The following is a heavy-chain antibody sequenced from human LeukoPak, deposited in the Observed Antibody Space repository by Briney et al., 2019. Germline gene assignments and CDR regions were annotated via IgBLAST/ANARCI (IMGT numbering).Heavy chain of an antibody. V-gene: IGHV4-59*08. Sequence: SETLSLTCTVSGGSISSYYWSWIRQPPGKGLEWIGYIYYSGSTNYNPSLKSRVTISVDTSKNQFSLKLSSVTAADTAVYYCARSGGEFLLYYWGQEPLVTVPS. D-gene: IGHD3-16*01. CDR3: ARSGGEFLLYY. CDR1: GGSISSYY. J-gene: IGHJ4*02. CDR2: IYYSGST.